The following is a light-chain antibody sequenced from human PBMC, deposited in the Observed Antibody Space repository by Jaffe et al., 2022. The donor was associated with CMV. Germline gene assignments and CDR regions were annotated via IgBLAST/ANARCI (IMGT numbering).Light chain of an antibody. J-gene: IGLJ2*01. CDR3: SSYTNSDSVL. CDR1: SRDVGGYKY. V-gene: IGLV2-14*03. Sequence: QSALTQPASVSGSPGQSITISCTGSSRDVGGYKYVSWYQQYPGKAPKLIIYDVIDRPAGVSNRFSGSKSGNTASLTISGLQAEDEADYYCSSYTNSDSVLFGGGTKVTV. CDR2: DVI.